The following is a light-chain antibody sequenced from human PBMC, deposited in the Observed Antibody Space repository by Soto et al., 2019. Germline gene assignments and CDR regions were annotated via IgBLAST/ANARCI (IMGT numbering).Light chain of an antibody. CDR3: QQYKSYST. Sequence: DIQMTQSPSTLSASVGDRVTITCRASQNINKWLAWYQQKPGKAPKRLTYEASTSEGGVPSRFSGSGSGTEFTLTISSLQPDDFATYWCQQYKSYSTFGQGTKMDIK. J-gene: IGKJ1*01. CDR1: QNINKW. CDR2: EAS. V-gene: IGKV1-5*03.